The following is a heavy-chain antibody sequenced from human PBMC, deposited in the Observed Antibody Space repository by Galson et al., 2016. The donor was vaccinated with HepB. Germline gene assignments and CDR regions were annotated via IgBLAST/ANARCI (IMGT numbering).Heavy chain of an antibody. CDR2: IVVGSGDT. J-gene: IGHJ5*02. Sequence: SVKVSCKASGFTSTSSAVQWVRQARGQRLEWIGGIVVGSGDTNYAQKFQGRVTITRDMSTTTAYMELSSLRSEDTAVYYCAALDYYDTSLGPWGQGTLVTVSS. CDR3: AALDYYDTSLGP. D-gene: IGHD3-22*01. V-gene: IGHV1-58*01. CDR1: GFTSTSSA.